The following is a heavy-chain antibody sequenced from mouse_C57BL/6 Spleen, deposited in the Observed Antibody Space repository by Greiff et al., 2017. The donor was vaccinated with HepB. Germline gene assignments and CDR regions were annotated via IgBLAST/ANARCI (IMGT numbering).Heavy chain of an antibody. CDR2: INPSNGGT. CDR3: ARSGLITTVVAHFYY. Sequence: VQLQQPGTELVKPGASVKLSCKASGYTFTSYWMHWVKQRPGQGLEWIGNINPSNGGTNYNEKFKSKATLTVDKSSSTAYMQRSSLTSEDSAVYYCARSGLITTVVAHFYYWGQGTTLTVSS. J-gene: IGHJ2*01. CDR1: GYTFTSYW. V-gene: IGHV1-53*01. D-gene: IGHD1-1*01.